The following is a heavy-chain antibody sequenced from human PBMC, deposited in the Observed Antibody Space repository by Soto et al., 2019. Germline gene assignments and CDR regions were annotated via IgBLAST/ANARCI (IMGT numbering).Heavy chain of an antibody. D-gene: IGHD6-6*01. CDR2: INHSGST. J-gene: IGHJ4*02. CDR1: GGSFSGYY. V-gene: IGHV4-34*01. Sequence: SETLSLTCAVYGGSFSGYYWTWIRQPPGTGLEWIGEINHSGSTNYNPSLKSRATISVDTSKNQFSLKLTSVTAADTAVYYCARRTGSSTYYFDYWGQGALVTVS. CDR3: ARRTGSSTYYFDY.